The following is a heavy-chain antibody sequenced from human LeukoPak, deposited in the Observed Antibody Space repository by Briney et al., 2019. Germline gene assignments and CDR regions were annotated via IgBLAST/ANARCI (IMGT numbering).Heavy chain of an antibody. J-gene: IGHJ4*02. CDR1: GFIFTSNR. CDR3: AKDAGGGDCLDY. CDR2: ISYDGSNK. V-gene: IGHV3-30*18. Sequence: GGSLRLSCAASGFIFTSNRMNWVRQAPGKGLEWVAVISYDGSNKYYADSVKGRLTVSRDNSKNTLYLQMNSLRAEDTAVYYCAKDAGGGDCLDYWGQGTLVTVSS. D-gene: IGHD2-21*02.